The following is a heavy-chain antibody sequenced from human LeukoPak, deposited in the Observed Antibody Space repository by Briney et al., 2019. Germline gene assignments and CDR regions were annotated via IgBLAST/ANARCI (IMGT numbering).Heavy chain of an antibody. D-gene: IGHD4-23*01. J-gene: IGHJ4*02. Sequence: GGSLRLSCAASGFTFSSNYMNWVRQAPGKGLEWVSVIYSGGTTYYTDSVKGRFTISRDNSKNTLYLQMNSLGTEDTAVYYCARELHLGQGTLVTVSS. CDR1: GFTFSSNY. CDR2: IYSGGTT. V-gene: IGHV3-66*02. CDR3: ARELH.